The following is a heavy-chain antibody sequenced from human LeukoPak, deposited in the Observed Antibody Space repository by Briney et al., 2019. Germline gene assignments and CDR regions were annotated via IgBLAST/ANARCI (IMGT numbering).Heavy chain of an antibody. J-gene: IGHJ1*01. CDR2: INHSGST. CDR3: ARGRWVVVAATHEYFQH. D-gene: IGHD2-15*01. Sequence: SETLSLTCAVYGGSFSGYYWSWIRQPPGKGLEWIGAINHSGSTNYNPSLKSRVTISVDTSKNQFSLKLSSVTAADTAVYYCARGRWVVVAATHEYFQHWGQGTLVTVSS. CDR1: GGSFSGYY. V-gene: IGHV4-34*01.